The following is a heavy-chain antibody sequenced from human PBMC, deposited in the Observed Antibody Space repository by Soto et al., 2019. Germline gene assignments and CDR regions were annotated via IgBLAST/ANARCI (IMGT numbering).Heavy chain of an antibody. J-gene: IGHJ4*02. D-gene: IGHD6-19*01. CDR1: GFTFSSYG. Sequence: PGGSLRLSCAASGFTFSSYGMHWVRQAPGKGLEWVAVISYDGSNKYYADSVKGRFTISRDNSKSTLYLQMNSLRVEDTALYYCAKIPISSAWLDFDYWGQGTLVTVSS. CDR3: AKIPISSAWLDFDY. V-gene: IGHV3-30*18. CDR2: ISYDGSNK.